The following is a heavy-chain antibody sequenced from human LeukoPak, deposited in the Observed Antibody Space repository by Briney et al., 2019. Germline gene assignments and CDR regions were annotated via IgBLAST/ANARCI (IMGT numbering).Heavy chain of an antibody. CDR3: ARVIVVVVAATPADAFDI. D-gene: IGHD2-15*01. CDR1: GGSISSSSYY. Sequence: SETLSLPCTVSGGSISSSSYYWGWIRQPPGKGLEWIGSIYYSGSTYYNPSLKSRVTISVDTSKNQFSLKLSSVTAADTAVYYCARVIVVVVAATPADAFDIWGQGTMVTASS. CDR2: IYYSGST. V-gene: IGHV4-39*01. J-gene: IGHJ3*02.